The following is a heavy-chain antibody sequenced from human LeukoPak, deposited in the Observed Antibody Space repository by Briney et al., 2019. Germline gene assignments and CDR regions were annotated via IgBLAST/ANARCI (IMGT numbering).Heavy chain of an antibody. J-gene: IGHJ4*02. CDR2: ISYDGSNK. Sequence: PGRSLRLSCAASGFTFSSYAMHWVRQAPGKGLEWVAVISYDGSNKYYADSVKGRFTISRDNSKNTLYLQMNSLRAEDTAVYYCARDQRAGFGELLEVWGQGTLVTVSS. D-gene: IGHD3-10*01. CDR3: ARDQRAGFGELLEV. V-gene: IGHV3-30-3*01. CDR1: GFTFSSYA.